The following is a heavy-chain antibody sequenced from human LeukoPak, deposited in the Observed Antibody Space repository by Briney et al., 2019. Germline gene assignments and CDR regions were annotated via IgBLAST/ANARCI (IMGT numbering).Heavy chain of an antibody. CDR3: ARDGFVGAADY. D-gene: IGHD6-13*01. Sequence: GGSLRLSCAASEFIFSGYWMNWVGQAPGKGLEWVANIKQDGSEKKYVDSVRGRFTISRDNAKNSLYLQMNSLRVEDTAVYYCARDGFVGAADYWGQGTLVTVSS. CDR1: EFIFSGYW. CDR2: IKQDGSEK. V-gene: IGHV3-7*01. J-gene: IGHJ4*02.